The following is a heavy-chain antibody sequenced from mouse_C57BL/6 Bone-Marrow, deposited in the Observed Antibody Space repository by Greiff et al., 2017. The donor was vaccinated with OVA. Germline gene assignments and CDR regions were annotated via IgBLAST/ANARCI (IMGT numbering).Heavy chain of an antibody. CDR3: AVYDNFDY. CDR1: GYAFSSSW. V-gene: IGHV1-82*01. CDR2: IYPGDGDT. Sequence: VQLQQSGPELVKPGASVKISCKASGYAFSSSWMNWVKQRPGKGLEWIGRIYPGDGDTNYNGKFKGKATLTADKSSSTAYMQLSSLTSEDSAVYFCAVYDNFDYWGQGTTLTVSS. J-gene: IGHJ2*01. D-gene: IGHD2-3*01.